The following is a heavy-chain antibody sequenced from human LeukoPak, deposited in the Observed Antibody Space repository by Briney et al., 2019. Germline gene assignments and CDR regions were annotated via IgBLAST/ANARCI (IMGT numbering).Heavy chain of an antibody. CDR3: ARVLLRATLLYYYYMDV. CDR2: IYYSGNT. V-gene: IGHV4-39*07. CDR1: GVSISSSNSY. D-gene: IGHD1-26*01. Sequence: SETLSLTCTVSGVSISSSNSYWGWIRQPPGKGLEWIGSIYYSGNTYYNASLKSQVSISIDTSKNQFSLKLSSVTAADTAVYYCARVLLRATLLYYYYMDVWGKGTTVTVSS. J-gene: IGHJ6*03.